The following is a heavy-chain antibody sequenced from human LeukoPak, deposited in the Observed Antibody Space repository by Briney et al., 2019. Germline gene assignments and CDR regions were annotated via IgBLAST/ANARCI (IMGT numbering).Heavy chain of an antibody. Sequence: GSLRLSCAASGFTFSIYAMTWVRQAPGRGLEWVSAISYSGVTTYYADSVKGRFTISRDNSKNTLYLQMNSLRAEDTAVYYCARVSQLLSDAFDIWGQGTMVTVSS. CDR3: ARVSQLLSDAFDI. V-gene: IGHV3-23*01. J-gene: IGHJ3*02. D-gene: IGHD2-2*01. CDR2: ISYSGVTT. CDR1: GFTFSIYA.